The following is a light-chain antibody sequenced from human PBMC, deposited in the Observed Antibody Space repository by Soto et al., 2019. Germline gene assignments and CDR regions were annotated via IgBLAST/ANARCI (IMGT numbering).Light chain of an antibody. CDR1: SSDVGGYNY. J-gene: IGLJ2*01. Sequence: QSALTQPPSASGSPGQSVTISCTGTSSDVGGYNYVSWYQQHPGKAPKLIIYEVSKRPSGVPGRFSGSKSGNTASLTVSGLQADDEADYYCGSYAGSVVFGGGTQLTVL. CDR2: EVS. CDR3: GSYAGSVV. V-gene: IGLV2-8*01.